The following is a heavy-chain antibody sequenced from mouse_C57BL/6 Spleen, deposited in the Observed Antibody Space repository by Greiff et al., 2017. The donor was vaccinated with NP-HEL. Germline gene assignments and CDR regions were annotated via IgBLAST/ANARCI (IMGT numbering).Heavy chain of an antibody. CDR2: IYPGDGDT. CDR3: ARGGTSDYDGFAY. D-gene: IGHD2-4*01. Sequence: QVQLQQSGAELVKPGASVKISCKASGYAFSSYWMNWVKQRPGKGLEWIGQIYPGDGDTNYNGKFKGKATLTADKSSSTAYMQLSSLTSEDSAVYFCARGGTSDYDGFAYWGQGTLVTVSA. J-gene: IGHJ3*01. CDR1: GYAFSSYW. V-gene: IGHV1-80*01.